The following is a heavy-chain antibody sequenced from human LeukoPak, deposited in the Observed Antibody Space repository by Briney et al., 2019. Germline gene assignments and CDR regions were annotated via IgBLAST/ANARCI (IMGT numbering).Heavy chain of an antibody. J-gene: IGHJ4*02. D-gene: IGHD5-24*01. CDR3: ARDEMDSLDY. CDR2: INPSGGNT. Sequence: ASVKVSCKDSGYTFTGYYIHWVRQAPGQGLEWMGIINPSGGNTNYAQKFQDRVTMTRDTSTSTVYMQLSSLRSEDTAVYYCARDEMDSLDYWGQGTLVTVSS. V-gene: IGHV1-46*01. CDR1: GYTFTGYY.